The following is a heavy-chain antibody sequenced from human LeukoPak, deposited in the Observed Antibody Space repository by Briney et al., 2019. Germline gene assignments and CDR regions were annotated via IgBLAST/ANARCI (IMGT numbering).Heavy chain of an antibody. CDR2: ISWNSGSI. D-gene: IGHD3-10*01. Sequence: PGGSLRLSCAASGFTFDDYAMHWVRQAPGKGLEWVSGISWNSGSIGYADSVKGRFTISRDNAKNSLYLQMNSLRAEDTALYYCAKDYGVYYGSGSYPQAGYFDYWGQGTLVTVSS. V-gene: IGHV3-9*01. CDR3: AKDYGVYYGSGSYPQAGYFDY. J-gene: IGHJ4*02. CDR1: GFTFDDYA.